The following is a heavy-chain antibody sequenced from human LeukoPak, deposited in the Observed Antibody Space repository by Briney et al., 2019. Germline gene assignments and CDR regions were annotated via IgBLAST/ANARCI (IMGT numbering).Heavy chain of an antibody. J-gene: IGHJ6*02. CDR2: ISSSSSTI. Sequence: SGGSLRLSCAASGFTFSSYSMNWVRQAPGKGLEWVSYISSSSSTIYYADSVKGRFTISRDNAKNSLYLQMNSLRAEDTAVYYCARDLPFAEYYYYYGMDVWGQGTTVTVPS. V-gene: IGHV3-48*01. CDR1: GFTFSSYS. D-gene: IGHD3-10*01. CDR3: ARDLPFAEYYYYYGMDV.